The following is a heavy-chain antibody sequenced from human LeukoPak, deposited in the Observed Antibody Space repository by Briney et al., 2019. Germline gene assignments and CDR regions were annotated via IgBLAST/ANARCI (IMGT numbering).Heavy chain of an antibody. V-gene: IGHV4-4*07. CDR3: ARAAFVYDSAGNRHHYFGY. CDR1: GGSFSTYY. J-gene: IGHJ4*02. CDR2: IYSSGST. Sequence: PSETLSLTCTVSGGSFSTYYWSWIRQPAGKGLEWIGRIYSSGSTNYNPSLKSRVTMSVDTSENQFSLNLSSVTAADTAVYFCARAAFVYDSAGNRHHYFGYWGQGTLVTVSS. D-gene: IGHD3-22*01.